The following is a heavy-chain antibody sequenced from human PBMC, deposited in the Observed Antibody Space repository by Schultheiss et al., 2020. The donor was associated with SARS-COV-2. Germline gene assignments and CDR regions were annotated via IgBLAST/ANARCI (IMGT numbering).Heavy chain of an antibody. Sequence: SQTLSLTCTVSGGSISRGNFYWGWIRQPPGKGLEWIASIYYYTGSAYYNPSLKSRVTISVDTSRDQFSLQLSSVTAADTAVYYCASMTRDSSSWLDYWGQGTLVTVSS. J-gene: IGHJ4*02. D-gene: IGHD6-13*01. V-gene: IGHV4-39*07. CDR3: ASMTRDSSSWLDY. CDR2: IYYYTGSA. CDR1: GGSISRGNFY.